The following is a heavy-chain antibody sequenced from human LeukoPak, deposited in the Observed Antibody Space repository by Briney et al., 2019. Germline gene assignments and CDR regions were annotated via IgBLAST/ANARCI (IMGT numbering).Heavy chain of an antibody. CDR1: GYTFTDYY. Sequence: ASVKVSCKASGYTFTDYYMEWVRQAPGQGLEWMGWINPNSGGTNYAQKFQGRVTMTRDTSISTAYMELSRLRSDDTAVYYCAGVGPQAVAAPFDYWGQGTLVTVSS. J-gene: IGHJ4*02. CDR2: INPNSGGT. V-gene: IGHV1-2*02. D-gene: IGHD6-13*01. CDR3: AGVGPQAVAAPFDY.